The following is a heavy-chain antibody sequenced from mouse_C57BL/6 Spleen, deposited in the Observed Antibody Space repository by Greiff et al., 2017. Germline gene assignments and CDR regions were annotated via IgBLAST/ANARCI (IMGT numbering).Heavy chain of an antibody. CDR3: ARNDPGDGPFDG. J-gene: IGHJ2*01. D-gene: IGHD2-3*01. V-gene: IGHV2-2*01. CDR2: IWSGGST. Sequence: QVQLKESGPGLVQPSPSLSISCTVSGFSLTSYGVHWVRQSPGKGLEWLGVIWSGGSTDNNAAFISSLSISKDNSKSQVFFKMNSLQADDTAIYYCARNDPGDGPFDGGGKGTTLTVAS. CDR1: GFSLTSYG.